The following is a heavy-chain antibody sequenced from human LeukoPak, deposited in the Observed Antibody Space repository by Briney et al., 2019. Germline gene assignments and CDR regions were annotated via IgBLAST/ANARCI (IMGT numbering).Heavy chain of an antibody. V-gene: IGHV3-23*01. CDR3: ATDTRPDY. CDR1: GFTFSNYA. J-gene: IGHJ4*02. Sequence: PGGSLRLSCAASGFTFSNYAMSWVRQAPGKGLEWVSAISGSGGSTYYAGSVKGRFTISRDTSKNTLYLQMNSLRAEDTAVYYCATDTRPDYWGQGTLVTVSS. CDR2: ISGSGGST.